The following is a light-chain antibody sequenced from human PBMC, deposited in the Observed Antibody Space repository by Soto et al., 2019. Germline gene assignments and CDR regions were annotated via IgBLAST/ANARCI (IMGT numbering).Light chain of an antibody. CDR1: QSVSSN. CDR3: QQYGTSEII. CDR2: DTS. J-gene: IGKJ5*01. V-gene: IGKV3-20*01. Sequence: EIVLPQSAVTLSFSPGETPPFSCRASQSVSSNLAWYQHKPGQAPRLLVYDTSTRATGIPDRYSGSGSGTDFTLTISRLEPEDFAVFFCQQYGTSEIIFGQGTRLENK.